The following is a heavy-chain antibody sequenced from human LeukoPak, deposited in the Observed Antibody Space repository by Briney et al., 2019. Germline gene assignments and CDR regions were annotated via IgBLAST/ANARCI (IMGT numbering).Heavy chain of an antibody. CDR1: GGTFSSYA. D-gene: IGHD2-2*01. J-gene: IGHJ5*02. CDR2: IIPIFGTA. CDR3: ASYIVPAANALADWFDP. Sequence: SVKVSCKASGGTFSSYAISWVRQTPGQGLEWMGGIIPIFGTANYAQKFQGRVTITADESTSTAYMELSSLRSEDTAVYYCASYIVPAANALADWFDPWGQGTLVTVSS. V-gene: IGHV1-69*13.